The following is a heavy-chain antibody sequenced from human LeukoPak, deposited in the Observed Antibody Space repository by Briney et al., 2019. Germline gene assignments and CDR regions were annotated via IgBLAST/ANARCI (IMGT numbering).Heavy chain of an antibody. CDR2: IKQDGSEK. J-gene: IGHJ4*02. CDR1: GFTFSSYW. CDR3: ARGEADYFDY. V-gene: IGHV3-7*01. Sequence: GGSLRLSCAAPGFTFSSYWMSWVRQAPGKGLEWVANIKQDGSEKYYVDSVKGRFTISRDNAKNSLYLQMNSLRAEDTAVYYCARGEADYFDYWGQGTLVTVSS.